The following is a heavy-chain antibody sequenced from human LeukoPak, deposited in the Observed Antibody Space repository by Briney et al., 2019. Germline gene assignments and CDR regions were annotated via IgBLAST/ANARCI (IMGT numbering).Heavy chain of an antibody. J-gene: IGHJ3*02. CDR2: IAYDGSNK. Sequence: GGSLRLSCAASGFTFSNFAIHWVRQAPGKGLEWVAVIAYDGSNKYYPDSVRGRFTISRDNSKNTLYLQMNSLKTEDTAVYYCTTDRYSSSWPDAFDIWGQGTMVTVSS. CDR3: TTDRYSSSWPDAFDI. CDR1: GFTFSNFA. D-gene: IGHD6-13*01. V-gene: IGHV3-30-3*01.